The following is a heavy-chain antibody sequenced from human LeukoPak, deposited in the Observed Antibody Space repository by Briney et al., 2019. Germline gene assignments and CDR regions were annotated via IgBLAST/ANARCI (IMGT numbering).Heavy chain of an antibody. CDR3: AREYSDSSRSDY. D-gene: IGHD3-9*01. Sequence: SGTLSLTCTVSGGSISSSSYYWAWIRQPPGKGLEWIGSIYHSGSTYYNPSLKSRVTISVDTSKNQFSLKLSSVTAADTAVYYCAREYSDSSRSDYWGQGTLVTVSS. CDR2: IYHSGST. CDR1: GGSISSSSYY. V-gene: IGHV4-39*07. J-gene: IGHJ4*02.